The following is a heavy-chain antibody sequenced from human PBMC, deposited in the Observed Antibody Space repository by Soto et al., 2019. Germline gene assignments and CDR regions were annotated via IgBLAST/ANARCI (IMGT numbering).Heavy chain of an antibody. J-gene: IGHJ1*01. CDR3: ARRFQDCSGGRCNLYIQH. D-gene: IGHD2-15*01. CDR1: GGSISSGDYY. V-gene: IGHV4-30-4*01. Sequence: QVQLQESGPGLVKPSQTLSLTCTVSGGSISSGDYYWSWIRQPPGKGLEWIGYIYYSGSTYYNPSLKSRVTISVDTSKNQFSLKLSSVTAADTAVYYCARRFQDCSGGRCNLYIQHWGQGTQVTVSS. CDR2: IYYSGST.